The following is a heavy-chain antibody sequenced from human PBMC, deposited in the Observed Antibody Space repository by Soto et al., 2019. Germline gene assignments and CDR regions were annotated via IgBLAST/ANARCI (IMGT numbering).Heavy chain of an antibody. CDR3: ARHPGYCSGSSCYGYYTMDV. CDR1: CFSIPSTSSS. J-gene: IGHJ6*02. Sequence: SETLSLTCLFLCFSIPSTSSSWPSTCEPPGTGLEWIGTMCYGVDTYYNQSLESRVTISLYTPNNQFSLELSSVTAADTALFSCARHPGYCSGSSCYGYYTMDVWGQGTTVS. D-gene: IGHD2-2*01. CDR2: MCYGVDT. V-gene: IGHV4-39*01.